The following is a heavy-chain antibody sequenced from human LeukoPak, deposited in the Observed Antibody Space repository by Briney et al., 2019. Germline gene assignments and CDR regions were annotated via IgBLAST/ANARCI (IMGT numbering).Heavy chain of an antibody. D-gene: IGHD4-11*01. V-gene: IGHV3-7*01. CDR1: GFTFANFW. CDR3: AGRDSARNPWAY. Sequence: PGGSLRLSCAASGFTFANFWMNWIRRAPGRGLEWVANIRPDGSEQFYVGSVKGRFTISRDNAKNSVCLQMNSLRADDTAVYYCAGRDSARNPWAYWGQGTLVTVST. J-gene: IGHJ4*02. CDR2: IRPDGSEQ.